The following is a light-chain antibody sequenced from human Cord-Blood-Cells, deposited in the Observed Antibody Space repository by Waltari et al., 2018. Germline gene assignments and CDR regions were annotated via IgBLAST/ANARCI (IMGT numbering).Light chain of an antibody. CDR3: CSYAGSSTWV. CDR1: SSDVGSYNL. Sequence: QSALTQPASVSGSPGQSITISCTGTSSDVGSYNLVSWYQQHPGKAPKLMIYEGSKRPSGVLNRFSGSKSGNTASLTISGLQPEDEADYYCCSYAGSSTWVFGGGTKLTVL. V-gene: IGLV2-23*01. CDR2: EGS. J-gene: IGLJ3*02.